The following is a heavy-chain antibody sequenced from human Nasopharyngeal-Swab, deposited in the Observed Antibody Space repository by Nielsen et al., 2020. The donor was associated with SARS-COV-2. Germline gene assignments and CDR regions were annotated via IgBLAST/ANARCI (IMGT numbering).Heavy chain of an antibody. CDR1: GGSIGSSSYY. J-gene: IGHJ4*02. V-gene: IGHV4-39*01. CDR2: IYYSGST. Sequence: SETLSLTCTVSGGSIGSSSYYWGWIRQPPGKGLEWIGGIYYSGSTYYNPSLKSRVTISVDTSKNQFSLKLSSVTAADTAVYYCAKQYYYDSSGYDPRSYYFDYWGQGTLVTVSS. D-gene: IGHD3-22*01. CDR3: AKQYYYDSSGYDPRSYYFDY.